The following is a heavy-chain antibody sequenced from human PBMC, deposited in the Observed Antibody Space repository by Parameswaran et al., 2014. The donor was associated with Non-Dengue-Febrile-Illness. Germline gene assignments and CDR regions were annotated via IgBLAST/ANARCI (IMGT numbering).Heavy chain of an antibody. Sequence: SETLSLTCTVSGGSISSSSYYWGWIRQPPGKGLEWIGSIYYSGSTYYNPSLKSRVTISVDTSKNQFSLKLSSVTAADTAVYYCARHSRYGNYFDYWGQGTLVTVSS. CDR3: ARHSRYGNYFDY. J-gene: IGHJ4*02. CDR2: IYYSGST. V-gene: IGHV4-39*01. CDR1: GGSISSSSYY. D-gene: IGHD4-17*01.